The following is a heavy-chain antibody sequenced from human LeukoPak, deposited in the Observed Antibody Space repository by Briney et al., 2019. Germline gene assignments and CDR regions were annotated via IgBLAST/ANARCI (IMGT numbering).Heavy chain of an antibody. CDR1: GYTFTTYA. CDR2: INTNTGNP. D-gene: IGHD3-10*01. CDR3: ARAYFFGSGSYFIDY. V-gene: IGHV7-4-1*02. Sequence: ASVKVSCKASGYTFTTYAINWVRQAPGQGLEWMGWINTNTGNPMYAQGFTGRFVFSLDTSVSTAYLQISSLKAEDTAMYYCARAYFFGSGSYFIDYWGQGTLVTVSS. J-gene: IGHJ4*02.